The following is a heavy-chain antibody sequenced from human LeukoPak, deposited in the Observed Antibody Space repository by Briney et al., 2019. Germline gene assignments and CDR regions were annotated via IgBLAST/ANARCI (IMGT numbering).Heavy chain of an antibody. V-gene: IGHV4-59*08. D-gene: IGHD3-22*01. Sequence: SETLSLTCTVSGGSISSYYWSWIRQPPGKGLEWIGSICYSGSTNYKPSLKSRVTISVDTSKNQFSLKLSSVTAADTAVYYCARHAYYYDRSGSYQAFDIWGQGTMVTVSS. CDR3: ARHAYYYDRSGSYQAFDI. CDR1: GGSISSYY. J-gene: IGHJ3*02. CDR2: ICYSGST.